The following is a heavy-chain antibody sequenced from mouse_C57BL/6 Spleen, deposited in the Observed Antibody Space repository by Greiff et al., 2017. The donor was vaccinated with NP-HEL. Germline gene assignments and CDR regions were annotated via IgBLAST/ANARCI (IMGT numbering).Heavy chain of an antibody. V-gene: IGHV2-5*01. D-gene: IGHD2-1*01. J-gene: IGHJ4*01. CDR1: GFSLTSYG. Sequence: VKLMESGPGLVQPSQSLSITCTVSGFSLTSYGVHWVRQSPGKGLEWLGVIWRGGSTDYNAAFMSRLSITKDNSKSQVFFKMNSLQADDTAIYYCAKKGGGNSYYYAMDYWGQGTTVTVSS. CDR3: AKKGGGNSYYYAMDY. CDR2: IWRGGST.